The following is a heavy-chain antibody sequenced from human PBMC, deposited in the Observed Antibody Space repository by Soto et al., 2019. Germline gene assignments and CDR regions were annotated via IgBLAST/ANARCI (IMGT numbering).Heavy chain of an antibody. Sequence: GGSLRLSCAASGFTFSDYYMSWIRQAPGKGLEWVSYISSSGSTIYYADSVKGRFTISRDTAKNSLYLQMNSLRAEDTAVYYCARDNPFWSGSIWKNYYYGMDVWGQGTTVTVSS. CDR2: ISSSGSTI. D-gene: IGHD3-3*01. J-gene: IGHJ6*02. CDR3: ARDNPFWSGSIWKNYYYGMDV. CDR1: GFTFSDYY. V-gene: IGHV3-11*01.